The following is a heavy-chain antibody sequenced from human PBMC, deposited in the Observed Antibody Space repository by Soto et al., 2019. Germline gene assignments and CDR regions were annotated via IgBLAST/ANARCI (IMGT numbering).Heavy chain of an antibody. Sequence: PGGSLRLSCAASGFTFSDFNMTWIRQAPGKGLEWVSYISNSGGFTNYADSVKGRFTISRDNAKNSLYLQMDSLRSEDTAIYYCVRDYHWAFDYWGQGTLVTVSS. J-gene: IGHJ4*02. CDR1: GFTFSDFN. CDR2: ISNSGGFT. V-gene: IGHV3-11*06. CDR3: VRDYHWAFDY. D-gene: IGHD2-2*01.